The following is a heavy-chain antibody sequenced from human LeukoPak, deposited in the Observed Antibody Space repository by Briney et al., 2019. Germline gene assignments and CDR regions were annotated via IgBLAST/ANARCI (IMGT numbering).Heavy chain of an antibody. CDR2: IYYSEST. Sequence: SQTLSLTCTLSVRSISIGGAYCSWIRQHPGKGLEWIGYIYYSESTYYNPSLKSRVTISVDTSENKFSLKLSSVTAADTAVYYCASEVIVATIWGNWFDPWGQGTLVTVSS. D-gene: IGHD5-12*01. J-gene: IGHJ5*02. CDR3: ASEVIVATIWGNWFDP. CDR1: VRSISIGGAY. V-gene: IGHV4-31*03.